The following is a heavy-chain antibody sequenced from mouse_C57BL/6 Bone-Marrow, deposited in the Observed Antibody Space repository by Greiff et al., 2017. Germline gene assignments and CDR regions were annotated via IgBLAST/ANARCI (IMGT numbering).Heavy chain of an antibody. J-gene: IGHJ2*01. D-gene: IGHD1-1*01. V-gene: IGHV2-2*01. CDR1: GFSLTSYG. CDR3: ARNGITTGLDY. CDR2: IWSGGST. Sequence: VQLVESGPGLVQPSQSLSITCTVSGFSLTSYGVHWVRQSPGKGLEWLGVIWSGGSTDYNAAFISRLSISKDNSKSKVFFKMNSLQADDTAIYYCARNGITTGLDYWGQGTTLTVSS.